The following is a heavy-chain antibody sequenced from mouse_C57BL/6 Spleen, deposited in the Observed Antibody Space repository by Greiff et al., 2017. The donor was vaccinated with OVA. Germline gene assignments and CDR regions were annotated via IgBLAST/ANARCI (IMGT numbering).Heavy chain of an antibody. CDR1: GYSFTGYY. CDR2: INPRTGGT. Sequence: VQLQQSGPELVKPGASVKISCKASGYSFTGYYMNWVKQSPEKSLEWIGEINPRTGGTTYNQKFKAKATLTVDKSSSTAYMQLKSLTSEDSAVYYCARKGIYYGIYYAMDYWGQGTSVTVSS. V-gene: IGHV1-42*01. D-gene: IGHD2-1*01. J-gene: IGHJ4*01. CDR3: ARKGIYYGIYYAMDY.